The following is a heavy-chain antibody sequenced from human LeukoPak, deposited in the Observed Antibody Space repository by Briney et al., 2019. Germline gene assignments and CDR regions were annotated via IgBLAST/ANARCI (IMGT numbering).Heavy chain of an antibody. CDR2: ISTDASST. V-gene: IGHV3-74*01. Sequence: GGSLRLSCAGSGFTFSSYWMHWVRQAPGKGLVWVSRISTDASSTTYADSVKGRFTISRDNAKGTLYLQMSSLRAEDTAVYYCARVTYGSGTYGAFDYWGQGTLVTVSS. CDR3: ARVTYGSGTYGAFDY. CDR1: GFTFSSYW. J-gene: IGHJ4*02. D-gene: IGHD3-10*01.